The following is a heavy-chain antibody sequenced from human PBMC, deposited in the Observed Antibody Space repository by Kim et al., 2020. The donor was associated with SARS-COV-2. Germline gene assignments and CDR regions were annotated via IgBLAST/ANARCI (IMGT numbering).Heavy chain of an antibody. J-gene: IGHJ3*02. CDR1: GFTFSSYA. Sequence: GGSLRLSCAASGFTFSSYAMSWVRQAPGKGLEWVSAISGSGGSTYYADSVKGRFTISRDNSKNTLYLQMNSLRAEDTAVYYCANKPENYDFWSGYFPHDAFDIWGQGTMVTVSS. CDR3: ANKPENYDFWSGYFPHDAFDI. V-gene: IGHV3-23*01. D-gene: IGHD3-3*01. CDR2: ISGSGGST.